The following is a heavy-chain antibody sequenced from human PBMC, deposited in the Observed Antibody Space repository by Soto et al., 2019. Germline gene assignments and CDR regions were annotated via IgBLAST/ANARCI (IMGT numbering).Heavy chain of an antibody. D-gene: IGHD5-18*01. CDR2: IWYDGSNK. V-gene: IGHV3-33*01. CDR1: GFTFSSYG. CDR3: ARLAEAAMVDYYYYMDV. Sequence: PGGSLRLSCAASGFTFSSYGMHWVRQAPGKGLEWVAVIWYDGSNKYYADSVKGRFTISRDNSKNTLYLQMNSLRAEDTAVYYCARLAEAAMVDYYYYMDVWGKGTTVTVSS. J-gene: IGHJ6*03.